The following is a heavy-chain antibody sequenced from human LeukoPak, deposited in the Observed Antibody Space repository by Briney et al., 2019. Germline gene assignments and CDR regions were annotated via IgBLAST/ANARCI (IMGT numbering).Heavy chain of an antibody. CDR3: AGRLAVIVADY. Sequence: GGSPRDSCAEPGFSFSSYIMNRGRQAPGKGLEWISYISGSSKIIHWAESLKGRFTISRDNTKNSLYLQMNSLRAEDTAVYYGAGRLAVIVADYWGQGTLVTVSS. V-gene: IGHV3-48*01. CDR1: GFSFSSYI. J-gene: IGHJ4*02. D-gene: IGHD3-22*01. CDR2: ISGSSKII.